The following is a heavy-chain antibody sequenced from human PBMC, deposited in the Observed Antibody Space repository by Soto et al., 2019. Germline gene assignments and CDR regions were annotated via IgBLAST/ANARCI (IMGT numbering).Heavy chain of an antibody. D-gene: IGHD3-3*01. J-gene: IGHJ3*02. CDR1: GGSISSSSYY. CDR2: IYYSGST. V-gene: IGHV4-39*01. CDR3: ARDTRLITIFGVVINSDAFDI. Sequence: SETLSLTCTVSGGSISSSSYYWGWIRQPPGKGLEWIGSIYYSGSTYYNPSLKSRVTISVDTSKNQFSRKLSSVTAADTAVYYCARDTRLITIFGVVINSDAFDIWGQGTMVTVSS.